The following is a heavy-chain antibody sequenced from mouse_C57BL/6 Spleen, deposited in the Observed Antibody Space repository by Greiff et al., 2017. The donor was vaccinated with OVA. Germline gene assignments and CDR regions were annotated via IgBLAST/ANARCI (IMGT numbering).Heavy chain of an antibody. J-gene: IGHJ2*01. D-gene: IGHD1-1*01. CDR3: ARREYYYCSKDD. CDR1: GYTFTDYY. CDR2: INPYNGGT. Sequence: VHVKQSGPVLVKPGASVKMSCKASGYTFTDYYMNWVKQSHGKGLEWIGVINPYNGGTSYNQKFKGKATLTVDKSSSTAYMELNSLTSEDSAVYYCARREYYYCSKDDWGQGTTLTVSS. V-gene: IGHV1-19*01.